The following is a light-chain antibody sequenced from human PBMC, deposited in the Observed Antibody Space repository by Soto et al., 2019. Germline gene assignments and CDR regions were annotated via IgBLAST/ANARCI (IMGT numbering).Light chain of an antibody. Sequence: DIQMTQSPSSLPASVGDRVTITCRASQSISSYLNWYQQKPGKAPKLLIYAASSLQSGVPSRFSGSGSGTDFTLTISSLQPEDFATYYCQQSYSTVSTFGQGTRLEIK. J-gene: IGKJ5*01. CDR3: QQSYSTVST. CDR1: QSISSY. V-gene: IGKV1-39*01. CDR2: AAS.